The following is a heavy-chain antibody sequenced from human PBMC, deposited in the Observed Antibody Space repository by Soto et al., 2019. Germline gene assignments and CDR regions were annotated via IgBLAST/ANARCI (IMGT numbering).Heavy chain of an antibody. Sequence: ASVKVSCKASGHSFNKYDINWVRQAPGQGLEWMGWVNPNSGETGFAQKFQGRITMTRNTSINTFYMELRSLRSDDTAVYYCSDTGGPLGQGTLVTVSS. J-gene: IGHJ5*02. CDR3: SDTGGP. CDR2: VNPNSGET. CDR1: GHSFNKYD. V-gene: IGHV1-8*01. D-gene: IGHD2-8*02.